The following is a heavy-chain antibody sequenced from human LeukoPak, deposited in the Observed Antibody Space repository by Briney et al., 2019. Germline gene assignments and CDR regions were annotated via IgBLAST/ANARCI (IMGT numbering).Heavy chain of an antibody. Sequence: ASVKVSCKVSGYTLTELSMHWVRQAPGKGLEWMGGFDPEDGETIYAQRFQGRVTMTEDTSTDTAYMELSSLRSEDTAVYYCATGSLRLGEFSLGYWGQGTLVTVSS. CDR2: FDPEDGET. V-gene: IGHV1-24*01. CDR1: GYTLTELS. CDR3: ATGSLRLGEFSLGY. D-gene: IGHD3-16*02. J-gene: IGHJ4*02.